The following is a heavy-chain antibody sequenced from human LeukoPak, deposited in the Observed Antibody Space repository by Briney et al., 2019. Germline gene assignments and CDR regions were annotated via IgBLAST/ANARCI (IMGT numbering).Heavy chain of an antibody. CDR2: IKQDGSEK. D-gene: IGHD3/OR15-3a*01. CDR3: ARDTPQSYWSLYGPDAFDI. Sequence: GGSLRLSCAASGFTFSDHYLDWVRQAPGKGLEWVANIKQDGSEKYYVDSVRGRFTISRDNAKNSLYLQMNSLRAEDTAVYYCARDTPQSYWSLYGPDAFDIWGQGTMVTVSS. V-gene: IGHV3-7*01. CDR1: GFTFSDHY. J-gene: IGHJ3*02.